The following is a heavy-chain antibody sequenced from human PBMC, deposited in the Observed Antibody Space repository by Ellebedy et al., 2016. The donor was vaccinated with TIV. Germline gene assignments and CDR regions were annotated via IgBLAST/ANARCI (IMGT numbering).Heavy chain of an antibody. D-gene: IGHD1-14*01. CDR2: IYYSGGT. Sequence: SETLSLXXTVSGDSITTDTDNWGWLRQTPGKGLEWIGNIYYSGGTNYNPSLKSRVTISVDTSKTQFSLKLRSVTTADTGVYYCARGNRSISGLDYWGQGTLVTVSS. CDR3: ARGNRSISGLDY. V-gene: IGHV4-39*01. CDR1: GDSITTDTDN. J-gene: IGHJ4*02.